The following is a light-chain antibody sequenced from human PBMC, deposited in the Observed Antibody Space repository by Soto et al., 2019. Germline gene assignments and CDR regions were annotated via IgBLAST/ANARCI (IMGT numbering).Light chain of an antibody. CDR2: AAS. Sequence: AIRMTQSPSSLSASTGDRVTITCRASQGISSYLAWYQQKPGKAPKLLIYAASTLQSGVPSRFSGSGSGTDFTFTISCLQSEDFATYYCQQYYSYPRAFGQGNKVEIK. J-gene: IGKJ1*01. V-gene: IGKV1-8*01. CDR3: QQYYSYPRA. CDR1: QGISSY.